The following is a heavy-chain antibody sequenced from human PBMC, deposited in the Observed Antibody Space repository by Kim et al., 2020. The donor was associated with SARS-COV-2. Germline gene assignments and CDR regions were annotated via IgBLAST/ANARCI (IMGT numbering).Heavy chain of an antibody. CDR1: GFTFSSYW. V-gene: IGHV3-74*01. J-gene: IGHJ6*02. CDR3: ARDSGIVGAPYYYYGMDV. CDR2: INSDGSST. Sequence: GGSLRLSCAASGFTFSSYWMHWVRQAPGKGLVWVSRINSDGSSTSYADSVKGRFTISRDNAKNTLYLQMNSLRAEDTAVYYCARDSGIVGAPYYYYGMDVWGQGTTVTVSS. D-gene: IGHD1-26*01.